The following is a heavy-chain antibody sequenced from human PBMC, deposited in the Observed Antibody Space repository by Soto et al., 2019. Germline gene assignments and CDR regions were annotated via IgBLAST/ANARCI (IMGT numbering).Heavy chain of an antibody. CDR2: IYYRGST. J-gene: IGHJ6*02. D-gene: IGHD6-13*01. CDR3: ARGIAAAGQYYYYGMDV. Sequence: SETLSLTCTASGGSISSNYWSWIRQPPGKGLEWIGYIYYRGSTNYNPSLKSRVTISVDTSKNQFSLKLSSVTAADTAVYYCARGIAAAGQYYYYGMDVWGQGTTVTVSS. V-gene: IGHV4-59*01. CDR1: GGSISSNY.